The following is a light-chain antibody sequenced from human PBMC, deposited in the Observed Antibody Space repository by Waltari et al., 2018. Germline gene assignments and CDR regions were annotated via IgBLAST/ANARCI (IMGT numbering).Light chain of an antibody. CDR2: DTS. V-gene: IGKV3-11*01. Sequence: EIVFTQSPATLSLSPGQRATLSCRASQSVYNYLVWYQQKPGQAPRLLIYDTSNRATGIPARFSGSGSGTDFTLTISSLEPEDFAVYYCQQRSAWPGTFGQGTKLDIK. CDR3: QQRSAWPGT. CDR1: QSVYNY. J-gene: IGKJ2*02.